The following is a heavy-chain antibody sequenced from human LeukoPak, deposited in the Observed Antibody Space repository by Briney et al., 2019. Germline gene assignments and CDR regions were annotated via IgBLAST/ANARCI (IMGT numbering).Heavy chain of an antibody. CDR2: INHSGST. D-gene: IGHD3-22*01. CDR3: ARDYHDSSLDY. Sequence: SETLSLTCAVYGGSVSGYYWSWIRQPPGKGLEWIGEINHSGSTNYNPSLRSRVTISVDTSKNQFSLKLSSVTAADTAVYYCARDYHDSSLDYWGQGTLVTVSS. J-gene: IGHJ4*02. V-gene: IGHV4-34*01. CDR1: GGSVSGYY.